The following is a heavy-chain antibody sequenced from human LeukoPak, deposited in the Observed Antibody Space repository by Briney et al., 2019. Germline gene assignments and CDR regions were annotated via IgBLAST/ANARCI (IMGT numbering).Heavy chain of an antibody. J-gene: IGHJ4*02. CDR3: ARHLSGVTGYTYGRGIDY. CDR2: IRYDGINK. Sequence: TGGSLRLSCAASGFTFSSHAMHWVRQAPGKGLEWVAFIRYDGINKYYADSVKGRFTISRDNSKNTLYLQMNSLRAEDTAVYYCARHLSGVTGYTYGRGIDYWGQGTLVTVSS. CDR1: GFTFSSHA. V-gene: IGHV3-30*02. D-gene: IGHD5-18*01.